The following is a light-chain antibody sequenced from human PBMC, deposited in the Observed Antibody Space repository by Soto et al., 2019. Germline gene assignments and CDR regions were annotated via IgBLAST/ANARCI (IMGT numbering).Light chain of an antibody. J-gene: IGLJ2*01. Sequence: QSALTQPPSASGSPGQSVTISCTGTSSDVGGYNYVYWYQQHPGKAPKLMISEVSKRPSGVPDRFSGSKSGNTASLTVSGLQAEDEADYYCSSFAGNSNLVFGGGTKVTVL. CDR2: EVS. V-gene: IGLV2-8*01. CDR1: SSDVGGYNY. CDR3: SSFAGNSNLV.